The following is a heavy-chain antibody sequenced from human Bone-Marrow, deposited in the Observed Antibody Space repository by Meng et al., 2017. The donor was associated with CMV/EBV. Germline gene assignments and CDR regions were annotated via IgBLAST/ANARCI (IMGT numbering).Heavy chain of an antibody. J-gene: IGHJ6*02. V-gene: IGHV3-30-3*01. CDR2: ISYDGSNK. CDR1: GFTFSSYA. CDR3: ARDPSLVGASWYYYYGMDV. D-gene: IGHD1-26*01. Sequence: GSLRLSCAASGFTFSSYAMHWVRQAPGKGLEWVAVISYDGSNKYYADSVKGRFTISRDNSKNTLYLQMNSLRAEDTAVYYCARDPSLVGASWYYYYGMDVWGQGTTVTVSS.